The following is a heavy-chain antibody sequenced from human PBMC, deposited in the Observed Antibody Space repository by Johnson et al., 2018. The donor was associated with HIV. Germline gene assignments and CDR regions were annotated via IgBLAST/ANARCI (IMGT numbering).Heavy chain of an antibody. J-gene: IGHJ3*02. Sequence: VQLVESGGGLVQPGGSLRLSCAASGFTFSAYWMTWVRQAPGKGLEWVASIRQEGSEKYYVDSVKGRFTISRDNAKNAWYLQMNSLSAEDTAVYYCAREEGNYILTRGDAFDIWGQGTMVTVSS. CDR1: GFTFSAYW. CDR2: IRQEGSEK. V-gene: IGHV3-7*01. D-gene: IGHD3-9*01. CDR3: AREEGNYILTRGDAFDI.